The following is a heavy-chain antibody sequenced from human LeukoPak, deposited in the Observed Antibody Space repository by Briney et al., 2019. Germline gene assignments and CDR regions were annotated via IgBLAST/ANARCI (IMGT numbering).Heavy chain of an antibody. CDR1: GYTFTIYG. J-gene: IGHJ4*02. CDR2: ISAYNGNT. V-gene: IGHV1-18*01. D-gene: IGHD6-19*01. CDR3: ARLVDSSGWRGVYYFDY. Sequence: ASVNVSCKASGYTFTIYGISWVRQAPGQGLEWMGWISAYNGNTNYAQKLQGRVTMTTDTSTSTAYMELRSLRSDDTAVYYCARLVDSSGWRGVYYFDYWGQGTLVTVSS.